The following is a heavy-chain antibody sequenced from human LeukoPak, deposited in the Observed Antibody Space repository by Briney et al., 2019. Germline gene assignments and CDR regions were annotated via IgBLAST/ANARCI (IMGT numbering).Heavy chain of an antibody. CDR3: ARLPMGDSETYYYYYMDV. V-gene: IGHV4-4*07. J-gene: IGHJ6*03. D-gene: IGHD3-10*01. CDR2: IYSSGST. Sequence: SETLSLTCTVSGGSINSYYWSWIRQPAGKGLEWIGRIYSSGSTNYNPSLKSRVTMSLDTSKNQFSLRLSSVTAADTAVYYCARLPMGDSETYYYYYMDVWGKGTTVTVSS. CDR1: GGSINSYY.